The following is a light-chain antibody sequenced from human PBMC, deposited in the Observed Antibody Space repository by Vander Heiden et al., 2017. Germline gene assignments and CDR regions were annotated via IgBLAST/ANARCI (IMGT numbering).Light chain of an antibody. V-gene: IGLV1-47*01. CDR1: SSNIGSNY. Sequence: QSVLTQPPSASGPPGQRVPIPCSGSSSNIGSNYVYWYQQLPGTAPKLLIYRNNQRPSGVPDRFSGSKSGTSASLAISGLRSEDEADYYCAAWDDSLSGPVFGGGTKLTVL. CDR2: RNN. J-gene: IGLJ3*02. CDR3: AAWDDSLSGPV.